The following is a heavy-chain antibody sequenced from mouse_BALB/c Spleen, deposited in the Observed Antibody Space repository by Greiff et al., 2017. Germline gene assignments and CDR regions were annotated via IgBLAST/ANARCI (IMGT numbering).Heavy chain of an antibody. D-gene: IGHD2-4*01. CDR1: GYTFSSYW. J-gene: IGHJ3*01. Sequence: VQLQQSGAELMKPGASVKISCKATGYTFSSYWIEWVKQRPGHGLEWIGEILPGSGSTNYNEKFKGKATFTADTSSNTAYMQLSSLTSEDSAVYYCARWATMITRGFAYWGQGTLVTVSA. CDR2: ILPGSGST. CDR3: ARWATMITRGFAY. V-gene: IGHV1-9*01.